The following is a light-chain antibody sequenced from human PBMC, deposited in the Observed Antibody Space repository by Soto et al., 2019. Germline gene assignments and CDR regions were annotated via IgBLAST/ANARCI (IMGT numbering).Light chain of an antibody. CDR1: QDISTY. Sequence: DIQMTQSPSSLPESVGDRVSITCQPIQDISTYLNWYQQKPGKAPKLLIYDASNLETGVPSRFSGSGSGTDFTFTISSLQPEDIATYYCQQFEDFPRAIIFGQGTRLEI. CDR2: DAS. V-gene: IGKV1-33*01. J-gene: IGKJ5*01. CDR3: QQFEDFPRAII.